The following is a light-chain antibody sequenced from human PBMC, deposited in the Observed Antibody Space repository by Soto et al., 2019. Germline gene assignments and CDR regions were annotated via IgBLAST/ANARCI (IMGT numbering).Light chain of an antibody. CDR3: QVWDSSTDHVV. CDR2: DDS. Sequence: SYELTQPPAVSAAPGQTARITCGGDNIGSKSVHWYQQKAGQAPVLVVADDSDRPSGIPERLSGSNSGNTATLTISRVEAEDEADYYCQVWDSSTDHVVLAGGTKVTVL. J-gene: IGLJ2*01. V-gene: IGLV3-21*02. CDR1: NIGSKS.